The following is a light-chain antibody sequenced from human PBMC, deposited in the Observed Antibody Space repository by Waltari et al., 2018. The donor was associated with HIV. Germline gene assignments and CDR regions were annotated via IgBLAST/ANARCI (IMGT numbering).Light chain of an antibody. V-gene: IGLV2-8*01. Sequence: QSALTQPPSASGSPGQSVTLSCTGPSSDVGVYIYVSWHQQHPGEAPKLMIYDVIKRPSGVPDRFSGSKSGNTASLTVSGLQPEDEADYYCSSHAGSKVVFGGGTRLTVL. CDR3: SSHAGSKVV. J-gene: IGLJ2*01. CDR1: SSDVGVYIY. CDR2: DVI.